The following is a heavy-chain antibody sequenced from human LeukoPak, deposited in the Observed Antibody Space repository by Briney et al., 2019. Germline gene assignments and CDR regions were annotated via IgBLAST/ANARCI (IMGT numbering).Heavy chain of an antibody. Sequence: SETLSLTCAVYGVSFSGYYWSWLRQPPGKGLEWIGEINHSGSTNYNPSLKSRVTISVDTSKNQFSLKLSSVTAADTAVYYCASAGDYSSGWRNYYYYYYMDVWGKGTTVTVSS. CDR1: GVSFSGYY. V-gene: IGHV4-34*01. CDR3: ASAGDYSSGWRNYYYYYYMDV. CDR2: INHSGST. J-gene: IGHJ6*03. D-gene: IGHD6-19*01.